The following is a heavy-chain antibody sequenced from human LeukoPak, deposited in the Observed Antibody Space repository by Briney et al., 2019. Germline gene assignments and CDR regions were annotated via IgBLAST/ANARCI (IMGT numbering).Heavy chain of an antibody. CDR3: ARMPYKLAAFDY. CDR2: IDWDDDK. CDR1: GFSLSTSGMC. D-gene: IGHD2-2*01. Sequence: SGPALVKPTQTLTLTCTFSGFSLSTSGMCVSWIRQPPGKALEWLARIDWDDDKYYSTSLKTRLTISKDTSKNQVVLTMTNMDPVDTATYYCARMPYKLAAFDYWGQGTLVTVSS. J-gene: IGHJ4*02. V-gene: IGHV2-70*11.